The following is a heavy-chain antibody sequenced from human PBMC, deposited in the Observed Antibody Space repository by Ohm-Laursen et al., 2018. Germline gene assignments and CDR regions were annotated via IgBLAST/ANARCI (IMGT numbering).Heavy chain of an antibody. CDR2: ISAYNGNT. Sequence: ASVKVSCKCSGYTFTRYGISWVRQAPGQGLEWMGWISAYNGNTKYAEKVQGRVTMTTDTSTGTAYMELRSLRSDDTAVYYCARYSHAGSAFDIWGQGTMVTVSS. CDR1: GYTFTRYG. D-gene: IGHD1-26*01. V-gene: IGHV1-18*01. CDR3: ARYSHAGSAFDI. J-gene: IGHJ3*02.